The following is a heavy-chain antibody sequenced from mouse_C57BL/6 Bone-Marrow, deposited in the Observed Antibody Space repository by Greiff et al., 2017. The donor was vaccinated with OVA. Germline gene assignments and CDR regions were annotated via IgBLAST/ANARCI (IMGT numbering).Heavy chain of an antibody. V-gene: IGHV5-6*01. CDR2: ISSGGSYT. J-gene: IGHJ3*01. Sequence: EVKVVESGGDLVKPGGSLKLSCAASGFTFSSYGMSWARQTPDKRLEWVATISSGGSYTYYPDSVKGRFTISRDNAKNTLYLQMSSLKSEDTAMYYCARQNYGSSPGFAYWGQGTLVTVSA. CDR3: ARQNYGSSPGFAY. D-gene: IGHD1-1*01. CDR1: GFTFSSYG.